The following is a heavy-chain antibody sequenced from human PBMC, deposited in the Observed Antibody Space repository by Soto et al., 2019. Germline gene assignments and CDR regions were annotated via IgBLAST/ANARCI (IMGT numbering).Heavy chain of an antibody. CDR1: GGSISSSSYY. J-gene: IGHJ4*02. CDR3: AKGSGSSAYSPFDD. Sequence: PSETLSLTCTVSGGSISSSSYYWGWIRQPPGKGLEWIGSIFYSGSTYYNPSLKSRVTIPVDTSKNQFSLKLTSVTAADTAVYYCAKGSGSSAYSPFDDWGQGTLVTVSS. V-gene: IGHV4-39*01. D-gene: IGHD3-10*01. CDR2: IFYSGST.